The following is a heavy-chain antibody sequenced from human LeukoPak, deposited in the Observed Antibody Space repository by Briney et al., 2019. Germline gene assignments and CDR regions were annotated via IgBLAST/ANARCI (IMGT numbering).Heavy chain of an antibody. V-gene: IGHV4-39*01. Sequence: SDTLSLTCTVSGGSFSNTDYYWGWIRQPPGKGLEWIGSTYYSGSTYYNQSLKSRVTIFLDTSKSQFSLKLSSVTAADTAVYYCARYSSAYYYDFHYWGQGTLVTVSS. D-gene: IGHD3-22*01. J-gene: IGHJ4*02. CDR2: TYYSGST. CDR1: GGSFSNTDYY. CDR3: ARYSSAYYYDFHY.